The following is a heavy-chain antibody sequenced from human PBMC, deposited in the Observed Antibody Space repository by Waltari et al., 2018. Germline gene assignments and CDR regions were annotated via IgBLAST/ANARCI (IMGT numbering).Heavy chain of an antibody. CDR1: GFTFNTYG. CDR3: TRDPNGVASDYYFDY. J-gene: IGHJ4*02. D-gene: IGHD5-12*01. Sequence: QVQLVESGGGVVQPGRSLRLSCAASGFTFNTYGMHWVRQAPGKGLEWVAIIWYDGSDKYYADSVKGRFTISRDNSKNTVYLQMSSLRAEDTAVYYCTRDPNGVASDYYFDYWGQGTLVTVSS. CDR2: IWYDGSDK. V-gene: IGHV3-33*01.